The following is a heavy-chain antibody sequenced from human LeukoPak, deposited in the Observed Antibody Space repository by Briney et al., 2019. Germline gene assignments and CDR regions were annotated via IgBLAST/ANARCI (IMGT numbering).Heavy chain of an antibody. CDR1: GFTFSSYW. CDR3: ATLSGSYYGGDY. D-gene: IGHD1-26*01. V-gene: IGHV3-30*02. CDR2: IRYDGSNK. Sequence: PGGSLRLSCAASGFTFSSYWMSWVRQAPGKGLEWVAFIRYDGSNKYYADSVKGRFTISRDNSKNTLYLQMNSLRAEDTAVYYCATLSGSYYGGDYWGQGTLVTVSS. J-gene: IGHJ4*02.